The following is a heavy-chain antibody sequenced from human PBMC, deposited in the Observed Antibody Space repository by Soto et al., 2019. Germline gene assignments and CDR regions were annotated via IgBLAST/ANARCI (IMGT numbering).Heavy chain of an antibody. CDR1: GYDFTSNW. J-gene: IGHJ3*02. D-gene: IGHD3-3*01. CDR2: IYPFDSNT. Sequence: EVQLVQSGAEVKKPGESLKISCKGSGYDFTSNWIGWVRQMPGKGLEWMGVIYPFDSNTRYSPSFKGQVTISADKSISEAYLQWSSLEASDSAMYYCALLHYTTGLLHVGGAFDNWGQGTMVTVSS. V-gene: IGHV5-51*01. CDR3: ALLHYTTGLLHVGGAFDN.